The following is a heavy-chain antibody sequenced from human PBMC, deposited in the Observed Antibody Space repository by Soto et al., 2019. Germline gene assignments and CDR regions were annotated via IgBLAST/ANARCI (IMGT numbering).Heavy chain of an antibody. J-gene: IGHJ6*02. D-gene: IGHD3-3*01. CDR2: IKSKTDGGTT. CDR3: TTDFNRLRFLAPEYYYYYGMDV. Sequence: GGSLRLSCAASGFTFSNAWMNWVRQAPGKGLEWVGRIKSKTDGGTTDYAAPVKGRFTISREDSKNTLDLQMNSLKTEDTAVYYCTTDFNRLRFLAPEYYYYYGMDVWGQGTTVTISS. V-gene: IGHV3-15*07. CDR1: GFTFSNAW.